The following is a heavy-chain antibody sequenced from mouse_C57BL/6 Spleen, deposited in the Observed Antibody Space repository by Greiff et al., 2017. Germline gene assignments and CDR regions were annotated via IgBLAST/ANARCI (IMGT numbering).Heavy chain of an antibody. CDR2: IYPGDGDT. V-gene: IGHV1-80*01. CDR1: GYAFSSYW. CDR3: ARCPHYYGSSYDWYFDV. Sequence: VQLQESGAELVKPGASVKISCKASGYAFSSYWMNWVKQRPGKGLEWIGQIYPGDGDTNYNGKFKGKATLTADKSSSTAYMQLSSLTSEDSAVYFCARCPHYYGSSYDWYFDVWGTGTTVTVSS. J-gene: IGHJ1*03. D-gene: IGHD1-1*01.